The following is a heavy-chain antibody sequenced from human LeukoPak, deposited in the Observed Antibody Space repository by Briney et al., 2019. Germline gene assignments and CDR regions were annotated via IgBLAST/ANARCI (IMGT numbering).Heavy chain of an antibody. CDR3: AKWGDYDVLTGYYVSDY. J-gene: IGHJ4*02. Sequence: GGSLTLSCSASGVTFSNYAMSWVRQAPGKGLEWVSAITGSGGNKYYADSVKGRFTISRDNSTNTVFLQMNSLRAANTAVYYCAKWGDYDVLTGYYVSDYWGQGTLVTVSS. CDR1: GVTFSNYA. D-gene: IGHD3-9*01. V-gene: IGHV3-23*01. CDR2: ITGSGGNK.